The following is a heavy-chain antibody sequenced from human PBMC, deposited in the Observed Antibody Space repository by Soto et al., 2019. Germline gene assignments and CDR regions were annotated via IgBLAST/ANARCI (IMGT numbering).Heavy chain of an antibody. J-gene: IGHJ3*02. CDR2: INAGNGNT. V-gene: IGHV1-3*01. CDR3: ARHPNYDSVYTNFFDI. D-gene: IGHD5-12*01. CDR1: GYTFTIYA. Sequence: ASVEVSCKASGYTFTIYAMHWVRQAPGQRLEWMGWINAGNGNTKYSQKFQGRVTITRDTSASTAYMELSSLRSEDTAVYYCARHPNYDSVYTNFFDIWGQGTMVTVSS.